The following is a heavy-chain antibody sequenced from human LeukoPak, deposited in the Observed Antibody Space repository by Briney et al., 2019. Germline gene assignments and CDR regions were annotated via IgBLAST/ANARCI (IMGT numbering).Heavy chain of an antibody. V-gene: IGHV3-23*01. J-gene: IGHJ5*02. Sequence: GGSLRLSCAASGFTFRNFAMSWVRQAPGKGLEWVSGLSSGGTKTFYAVSVKGRFTTSRDDSNSMLFLQMDGLRVEDTARYYCAKDIEHFDPWGQGTLVVVSS. CDR3: AKDIEHFDP. CDR2: LSSGGTKT. CDR1: GFTFRNFA. D-gene: IGHD3-3*02.